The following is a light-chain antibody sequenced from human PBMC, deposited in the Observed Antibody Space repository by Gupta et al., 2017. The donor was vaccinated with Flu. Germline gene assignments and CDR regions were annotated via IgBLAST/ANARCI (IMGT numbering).Light chain of an antibody. Sequence: EIVMTQSPATLSVSPGERVTLSCRASQSVSSSLAWYQQKPGQAPRLLIYGASIRATGIPDRFSGSGSETEFTLPISSLQSEDFAVYYCQQYNNWPLYTFGQGTKLEIK. J-gene: IGKJ2*01. CDR2: GAS. CDR3: QQYNNWPLYT. CDR1: QSVSSS. V-gene: IGKV3-15*01.